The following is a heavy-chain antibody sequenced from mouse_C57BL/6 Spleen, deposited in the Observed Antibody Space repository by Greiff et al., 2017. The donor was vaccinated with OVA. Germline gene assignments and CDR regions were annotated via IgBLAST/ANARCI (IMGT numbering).Heavy chain of an antibody. D-gene: IGHD4-1*01. V-gene: IGHV5-6*01. CDR2: ISSGGSYT. CDR3: ARQLTGSYFDY. Sequence: EVQLVESGGDLVKPGGSLKLSCAASGFTFSSYGMSWVRQTPDKRLEWVATISSGGSYTYYPDSVKGRFTISRDNAKNTLYLQMSSLKSEDTAMYYCARQLTGSYFDYWGQGTTLTVSS. J-gene: IGHJ2*01. CDR1: GFTFSSYG.